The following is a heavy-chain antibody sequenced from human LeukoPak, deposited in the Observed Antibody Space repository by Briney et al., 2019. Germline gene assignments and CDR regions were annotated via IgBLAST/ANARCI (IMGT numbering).Heavy chain of an antibody. CDR2: ISSSGSTI. D-gene: IGHD3-3*01. J-gene: IGHJ4*02. CDR1: GFTFGDYY. CDR3: AREGRFLEWFFDY. V-gene: IGHV3-11*04. Sequence: GGSLRLSCAASGFTFGDYYMSWIRQAPGKGLEWVSYISSSGSTIYYADSVKGRFTISRDNAKNSLYLQMNSLRAEDTAVYYCAREGRFLEWFFDYWGQGTLVTVSS.